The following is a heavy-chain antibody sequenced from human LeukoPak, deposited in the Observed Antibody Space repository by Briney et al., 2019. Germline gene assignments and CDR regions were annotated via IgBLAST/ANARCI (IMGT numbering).Heavy chain of an antibody. CDR2: IYYSGST. CDR3: ARVCSSTSCYRDAFDI. D-gene: IGHD2-2*01. CDR1: GGSISSGDYY. V-gene: IGHV4-30-4*08. J-gene: IGHJ3*02. Sequence: SQTLSLTCTVSGGSISSGDYYWSWIRQPPGKGLEWIGYIYYSGSTYYDPSLKSRVTISVDTSKNQFSLKLSSVTAADTAVYYCARVCSSTSCYRDAFDIWGQGTMVTVSS.